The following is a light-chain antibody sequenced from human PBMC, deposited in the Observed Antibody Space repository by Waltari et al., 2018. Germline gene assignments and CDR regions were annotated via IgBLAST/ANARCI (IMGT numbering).Light chain of an antibody. Sequence: QSVLTQPPSASGTPGQRVAISCSGSFSNIESNTVNWYQQLPGTAPKLLIESDNQRPSGVPDRFSGSNSGTSASLAISGLQSEDEADYYCAAWDDSLNGIVFGGGTKLTVL. CDR3: AAWDDSLNGIV. CDR2: SDN. V-gene: IGLV1-44*01. J-gene: IGLJ2*01. CDR1: FSNIESNT.